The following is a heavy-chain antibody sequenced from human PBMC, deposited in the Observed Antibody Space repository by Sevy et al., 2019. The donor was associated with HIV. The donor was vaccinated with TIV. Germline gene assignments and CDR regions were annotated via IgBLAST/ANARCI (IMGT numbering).Heavy chain of an antibody. CDR3: AATKDYYESSGPPFDY. V-gene: IGHV1-24*01. CDR1: GYTLNKLS. Sequence: ASVKVSCKVSGYTLNKLSMHWVRQAPGKGLEWMGSFDPEDGETFYAHKFQGRVTMTEDTSTDTAYMELSSLRSEDTAVYYCAATKDYYESSGPPFDYWGQGTLVTVSS. CDR2: FDPEDGET. J-gene: IGHJ4*02. D-gene: IGHD3-22*01.